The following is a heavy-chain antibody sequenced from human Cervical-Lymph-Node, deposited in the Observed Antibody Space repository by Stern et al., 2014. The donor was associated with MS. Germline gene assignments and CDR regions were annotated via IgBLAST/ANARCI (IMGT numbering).Heavy chain of an antibody. CDR3: TRAYYGSQLGY. D-gene: IGHD3-22*01. V-gene: IGHV1-3*01. CDR1: GYTFTSFA. CDR2: IIVGNGNT. Sequence: QVQLQQSGAEVKKPGASVKVSCKASGYTFTSFALHWVRQAPGQRPEWMGWIIVGNGNTKYSQNFQDRVTITRDTSASTAYMELTSLRSEDTAVYYCTRAYYGSQLGYWGQGTLVTVSA. J-gene: IGHJ4*02.